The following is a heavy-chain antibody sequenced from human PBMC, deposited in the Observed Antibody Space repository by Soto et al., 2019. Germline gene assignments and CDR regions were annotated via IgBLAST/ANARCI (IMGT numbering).Heavy chain of an antibody. Sequence: QVQLVESGGGVVQPGRSLRLSCAASGFTFSSYGMHWVRQAPGKGLEWVAVISYDGSNKYYADSVKGRFTISRDNFKNTLYLQMNSLRAEDTAVYYCAKNRAIRGSYGYSLDYWGQGTLVTVSS. CDR3: AKNRAIRGSYGYSLDY. D-gene: IGHD5-18*01. J-gene: IGHJ4*02. CDR2: ISYDGSNK. V-gene: IGHV3-30*18. CDR1: GFTFSSYG.